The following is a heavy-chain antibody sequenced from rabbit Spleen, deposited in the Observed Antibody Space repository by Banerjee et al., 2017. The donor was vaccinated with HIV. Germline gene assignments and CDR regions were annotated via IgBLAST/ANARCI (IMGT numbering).Heavy chain of an antibody. Sequence: QSLEESGGDLVKPGASLTLTCTASGFSFSTNYWICWVRQAPGKGLEWIACIYGGSSGSTYYANWTKGRFTISKTSSTTVTLQMTSLTAADTATYFCARDTSSSFSSYGMDLWGPGTLVTVS. CDR2: IYGGSSGST. CDR3: ARDTSSSFSSYGMDL. CDR1: GFSFSTNYW. V-gene: IGHV1S40*01. D-gene: IGHD1-1*01. J-gene: IGHJ6*01.